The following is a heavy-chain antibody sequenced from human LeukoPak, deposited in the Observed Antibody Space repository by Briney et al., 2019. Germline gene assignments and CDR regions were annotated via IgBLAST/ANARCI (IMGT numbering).Heavy chain of an antibody. Sequence: SQTLSLTCTVSGGSISSGDYYWSWIRQPPGKGLDWLGYIYYSGSTYYNPSLKSRVTISVDTSKNQFSLKLSSVTAADTAVYYCARERINGGTGTYIFDYWGQGTLVTVSS. CDR1: GGSISSGDYY. CDR2: IYYSGST. V-gene: IGHV4-30-4*01. J-gene: IGHJ4*02. CDR3: ARERINGGTGTYIFDY. D-gene: IGHD3-10*01.